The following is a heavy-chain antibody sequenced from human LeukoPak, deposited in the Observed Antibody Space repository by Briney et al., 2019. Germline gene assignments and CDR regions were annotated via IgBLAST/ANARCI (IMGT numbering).Heavy chain of an antibody. J-gene: IGHJ4*02. CDR3: ARVPGVTRYFDY. Sequence: PGGSLRLSCAASGFTFTCCWMSWVRQAPGKGLEWVASIKQDGREKFYADSVEGRFTISRDNARNSLSLQMNSLRAEDTAVYYCARVPGVTRYFDYWGQGIQVTVSS. D-gene: IGHD2-21*02. CDR1: GFTFTCCW. V-gene: IGHV3-7*01. CDR2: IKQDGREK.